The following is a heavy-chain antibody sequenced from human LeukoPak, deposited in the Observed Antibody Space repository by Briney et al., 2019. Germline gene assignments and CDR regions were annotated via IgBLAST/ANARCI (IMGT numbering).Heavy chain of an antibody. CDR3: ARDGRNAGFDI. CDR2: IYHSGST. D-gene: IGHD2-2*01. J-gene: IGHJ3*02. Sequence: SETLSLTCTVSGGSISSGGYYWSWIRQPPGKGLEWIGYIYHSGSTYYNPSLKSRVTISVDRSKNQFSLKLSSVTAADTAVYYWARDGRNAGFDIWGQGTMVTASS. CDR1: GGSISSGGYY. V-gene: IGHV4-30-2*01.